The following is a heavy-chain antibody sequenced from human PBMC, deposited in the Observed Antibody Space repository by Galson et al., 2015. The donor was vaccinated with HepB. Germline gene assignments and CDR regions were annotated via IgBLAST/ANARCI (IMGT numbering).Heavy chain of an antibody. CDR2: INQDGSEK. V-gene: IGHV3-7*03. CDR1: GFTFSSYW. D-gene: IGHD3-3*01. Sequence: SLRLSCAASGFTFSSYWMSWVRQAPGKGLEWVADINQDGSEKYDVDSVKGRFTISRDNAKNSLYLQMNILRAENTAVYYCARDSTYHDFWSGPPPGPRGQGPLVTRSS. CDR3: ARDSTYHDFWSGPPPGP. J-gene: IGHJ5*02.